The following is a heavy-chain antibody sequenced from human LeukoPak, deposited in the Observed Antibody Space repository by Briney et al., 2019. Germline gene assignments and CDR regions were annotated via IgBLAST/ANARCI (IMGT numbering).Heavy chain of an antibody. D-gene: IGHD2-2*01. Sequence: SVKVSCKASGGTFSSYAISWVRQAPGQGLEWMGGIVPIFGTANYAQKFQGRVTITTDESMSTAYMELSSLRSEDTAVYYCARCEGYCSSTSCSRAYNWFDPWGQGTLVTVSS. CDR1: GGTFSSYA. J-gene: IGHJ5*02. V-gene: IGHV1-69*05. CDR3: ARCEGYCSSTSCSRAYNWFDP. CDR2: IVPIFGTA.